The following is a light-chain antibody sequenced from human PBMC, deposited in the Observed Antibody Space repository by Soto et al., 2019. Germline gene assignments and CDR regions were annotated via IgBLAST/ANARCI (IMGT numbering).Light chain of an antibody. CDR1: QSVSSSY. Sequence: EIVLTQSPGTLSLSPGERATLSCRASQSVSSSYLAWYQHKPGQAPRLLISGTSSRATGIPDRFSGSGSGTEFTLTISSLQSEDFAVYYCQQYDNWPRTXGQGTKVDIK. CDR3: QQYDNWPRT. CDR2: GTS. J-gene: IGKJ1*01. V-gene: IGKV3-20*01.